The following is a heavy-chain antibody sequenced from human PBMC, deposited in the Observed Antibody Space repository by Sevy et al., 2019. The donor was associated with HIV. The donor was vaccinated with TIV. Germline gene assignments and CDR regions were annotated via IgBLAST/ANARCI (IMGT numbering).Heavy chain of an antibody. J-gene: IGHJ4*02. CDR1: GFTFSSYE. V-gene: IGHV3-21*06. CDR2: INYIDRYI. CDR3: ARLQFCGGSCYTFDS. Sequence: GGSLRLCCAASGFTFSSYEMSWVRQAPGKGLEWVSSINYIDRYIKYADSVRGRFTISRDNPKNSVFLRMNSLRDDDSAIYYCARLQFCGGSCYTFDSWGQGTLVTVSS. D-gene: IGHD2-15*01.